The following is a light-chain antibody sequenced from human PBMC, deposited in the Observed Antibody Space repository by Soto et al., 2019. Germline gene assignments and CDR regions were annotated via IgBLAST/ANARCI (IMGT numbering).Light chain of an antibody. CDR1: QSVGAN. CDR3: QQYTYWPRT. CDR2: GAS. Sequence: EIVMTQSPATLSVSPGERATLSCRAGQSVGANLAWYQQKPGQAPRLLIYGASTRAAGISPRFSGGGSGTEFTLTISSLQSEDFGVYYCQQYTYWPRTFGQGTKVGIK. V-gene: IGKV3-15*01. J-gene: IGKJ1*01.